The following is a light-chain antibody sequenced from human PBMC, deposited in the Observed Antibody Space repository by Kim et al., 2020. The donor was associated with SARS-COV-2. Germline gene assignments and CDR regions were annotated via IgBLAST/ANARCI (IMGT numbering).Light chain of an antibody. J-gene: IGLJ3*02. V-gene: IGLV1-47*01. CDR3: ATWDDSLSGQV. CDR2: RNT. CDR1: SSNIGSNY. Sequence: GQRVTVSSSGSSSNIGSNYVYWYQQFPGTAPKLLIYRNTQRPSGVPDRFSGSKSGTSASLAISGLRSEDEADYYCATWDDSLSGQVFGGGTKLTVL.